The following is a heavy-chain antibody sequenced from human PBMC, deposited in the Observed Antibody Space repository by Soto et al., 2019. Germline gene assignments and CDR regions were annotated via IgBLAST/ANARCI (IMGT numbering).Heavy chain of an antibody. CDR2: ISGSGGST. CDR1: GFTFSSYA. V-gene: IGHV3-23*01. CDR3: AKDFGPLTGYYKFDY. D-gene: IGHD3-9*01. J-gene: IGHJ4*02. Sequence: EVQLLESGGGLVQPGGSLRLSCAASGFTFSSYAMSWVRQAPGKGLEWVSAISGSGGSTYYADSVKGRFTISRDNSKNTLYLQMNSLRADDTAVYYCAKDFGPLTGYYKFDYWGQGTLVTVSS.